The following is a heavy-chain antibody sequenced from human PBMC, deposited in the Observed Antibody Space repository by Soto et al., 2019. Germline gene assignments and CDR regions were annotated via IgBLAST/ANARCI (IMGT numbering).Heavy chain of an antibody. CDR1: GYSFTRSW. Sequence: EVQLVQSGAEVKKPGESLRISCQGSGYSFTRSWISLVRQMPGEGLEWMGRIDPSDSYINYSPAFKGRVTISADKSISTAYLQWSSLKASDTAMYYCASRGSSSSFFYDSWGQGTLVTVSS. J-gene: IGHJ4*02. CDR3: ASRGSSSSFFYDS. CDR2: IDPSDSYI. V-gene: IGHV5-10-1*03. D-gene: IGHD6-6*01.